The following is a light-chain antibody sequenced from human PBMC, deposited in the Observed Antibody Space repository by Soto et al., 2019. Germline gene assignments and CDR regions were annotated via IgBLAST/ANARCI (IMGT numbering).Light chain of an antibody. CDR1: NIDSRT. CDR2: DNS. Sequence: SYELTQPPSVSVAPGQTATISCGENNIDSRTVHWYQQKPGQAPLLVVYDNSFRPSGIPNRFSGSNSGNTATLTISRVEAGDEADYYCQVWDNVDDQLYVFGTGTKVT. CDR3: QVWDNVDDQLYV. V-gene: IGLV3-21*02. J-gene: IGLJ1*01.